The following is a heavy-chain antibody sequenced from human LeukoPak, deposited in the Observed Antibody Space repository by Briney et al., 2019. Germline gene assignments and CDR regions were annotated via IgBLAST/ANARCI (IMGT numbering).Heavy chain of an antibody. CDR2: ISGSGDST. V-gene: IGHV3-23*01. Sequence: GGSLRLSCAASGFTFSSYAMSWVRQAPGKGLEWVSAISGSGDSTYYADSVKGRFTISRDNSKNTLYLQMNSLRAEDTAVYYCAKDRLSYSSGWYCPYWGQGTLVTVSS. D-gene: IGHD6-19*01. J-gene: IGHJ4*02. CDR1: GFTFSSYA. CDR3: AKDRLSYSSGWYCPY.